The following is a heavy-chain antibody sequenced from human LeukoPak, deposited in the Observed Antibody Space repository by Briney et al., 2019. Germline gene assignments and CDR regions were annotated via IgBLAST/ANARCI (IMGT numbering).Heavy chain of an antibody. CDR1: GVAISRGGYA. Sequence: VKPSETLSLTCAVSGVAISRGGYAWNWIRQPPGKGLEWIAYIYHSGSTYYNPSLKSRVTISVDTSKNQFSLKLSSVTAADTAVYYCARAPITMIVVVITGKGVYFDYWGQGTLVTVSS. V-gene: IGHV4-30-2*01. D-gene: IGHD3-22*01. CDR2: IYHSGST. J-gene: IGHJ4*02. CDR3: ARAPITMIVVVITGKGVYFDY.